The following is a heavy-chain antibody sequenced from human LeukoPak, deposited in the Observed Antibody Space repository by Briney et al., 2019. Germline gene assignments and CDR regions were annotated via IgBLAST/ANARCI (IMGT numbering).Heavy chain of an antibody. J-gene: IGHJ4*02. CDR2: ITISGTYI. CDR1: GFILSDYN. D-gene: IGHD2-15*01. Sequence: GGSLRLSCAASGFILSDYNMNWVRQAPGKGLEWVSFITISGTYITYADTVKGRFTISRDNAKNSLYLQMNSLRAEDTAVYYCARDLSATARAYDYWGQGTLVTVSS. V-gene: IGHV3-21*01. CDR3: ARDLSATARAYDY.